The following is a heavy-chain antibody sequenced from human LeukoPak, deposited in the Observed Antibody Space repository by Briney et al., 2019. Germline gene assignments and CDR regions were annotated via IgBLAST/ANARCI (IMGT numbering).Heavy chain of an antibody. CDR1: GFTFWTSG. D-gene: IGHD6-19*01. CDR2: IQYHGRDK. Sequence: GGSLRLSCAASGFTFWTSGMHWVRQAPGKGLEWVAFIQYHGRDKYYADSVKGRFTISRDNSKNTLYMEVNSLRAEDTAVYYCAREGGRTVAGTFDNWGQGTLVTVSS. V-gene: IGHV3-30*02. CDR3: AREGGRTVAGTFDN. J-gene: IGHJ4*02.